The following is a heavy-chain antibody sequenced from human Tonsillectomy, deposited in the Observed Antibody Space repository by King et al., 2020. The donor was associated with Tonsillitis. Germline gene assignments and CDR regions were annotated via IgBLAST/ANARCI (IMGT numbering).Heavy chain of an antibody. D-gene: IGHD2-2*01. Sequence: QLQESGPGLVKPSQTLSLTCTVSGGSISSGDYYWSWIRQHPGKGLEWIGYIYYSGSTYYNPSLKSRVTISVDTSKNQFSLKLSSVTAADTAVYYCARGQSHLLNYYYYYCGMDVWGQGPTVTVSS. CDR1: GGSISSGDYY. J-gene: IGHJ6*02. CDR2: IYYSGST. CDR3: ARGQSHLLNYYYYYCGMDV. V-gene: IGHV4-31*03.